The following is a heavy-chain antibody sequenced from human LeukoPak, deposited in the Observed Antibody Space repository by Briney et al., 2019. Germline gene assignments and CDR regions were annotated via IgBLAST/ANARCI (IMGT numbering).Heavy chain of an antibody. Sequence: PGRSLRLSCAASGFTFDDYAMHWVRQAPGKGLEWVSGISWNSGSIGYADSVKGRFTISRDNAKNSLYLQMNSLRAEDTALYYCAKDLGRASEYFQHWGQGTLVTVSS. CDR2: ISWNSGSI. V-gene: IGHV3-9*01. CDR3: AKDLGRASEYFQH. D-gene: IGHD1-26*01. J-gene: IGHJ1*01. CDR1: GFTFDDYA.